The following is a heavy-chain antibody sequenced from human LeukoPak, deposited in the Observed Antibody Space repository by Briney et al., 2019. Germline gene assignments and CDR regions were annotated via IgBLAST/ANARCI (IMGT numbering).Heavy chain of an antibody. CDR1: GFTFSNSW. J-gene: IGHJ4*02. CDR2: INQDGSAQ. D-gene: IGHD1-14*01. CDR3: ARNRAAPEN. V-gene: IGHV3-7*01. Sequence: GGSLRLSCAASGFTFSNSWMTWVRQAPGKGLEWVASINQDGSAQHYVDSVKGRIAISRDNAKTSLYLQMNSLRDEDTAIYYCARNRAAPENWGQGTLVTVSS.